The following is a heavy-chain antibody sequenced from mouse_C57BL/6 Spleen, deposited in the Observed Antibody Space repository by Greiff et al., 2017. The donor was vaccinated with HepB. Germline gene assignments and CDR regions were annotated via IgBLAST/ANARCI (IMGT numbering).Heavy chain of an antibody. CDR2: IDPETGGT. Sequence: QVQLQESGAELVRPGASVTLSCKASGYTFTDYEMHWVKQTPVHGLEWIGAIDPETGGTAYNQKFKGKAILTADKSSSTAYMELRSLTSEDSAVYYCTSYDYGVEYYFDYWGQGTTLTVSS. CDR3: TSYDYGVEYYFDY. J-gene: IGHJ2*01. D-gene: IGHD2-4*01. V-gene: IGHV1-15*01. CDR1: GYTFTDYE.